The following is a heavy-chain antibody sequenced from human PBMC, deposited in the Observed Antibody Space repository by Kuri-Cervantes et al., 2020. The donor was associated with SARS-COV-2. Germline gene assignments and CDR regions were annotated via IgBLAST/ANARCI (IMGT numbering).Heavy chain of an antibody. Sequence: SETLSLTCSVSGGSISSSGHYWGWVRQPPGKGLEWIGSIYFSGSTYYTPSLKGRVTISVDTSKNQFSLKLTSVTATDTAVYYCGRRASDWHIDYWGQGTLVTVSS. J-gene: IGHJ4*02. CDR3: GRRASDWHIDY. D-gene: IGHD3-9*01. CDR1: GGSISSSGHY. CDR2: IYFSGST. V-gene: IGHV4-39*01.